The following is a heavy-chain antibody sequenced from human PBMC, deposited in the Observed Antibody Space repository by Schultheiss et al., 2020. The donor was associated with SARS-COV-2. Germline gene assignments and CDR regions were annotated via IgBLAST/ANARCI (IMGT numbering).Heavy chain of an antibody. CDR3: AKTEAPDADYYYGMDV. V-gene: IGHV3-23*01. D-gene: IGHD2-2*01. CDR1: GFTFSDYY. J-gene: IGHJ6*02. CDR2: ISGSGGST. Sequence: GESLKISCAASGFTFSDYYMSWVRQAPGKGLEWVSAISGSGGSTYYADSVRGRFTISRDNSKNSLYVQMNSLRADDTAVYYCAKTEAPDADYYYGMDVWGQGTTVTVSS.